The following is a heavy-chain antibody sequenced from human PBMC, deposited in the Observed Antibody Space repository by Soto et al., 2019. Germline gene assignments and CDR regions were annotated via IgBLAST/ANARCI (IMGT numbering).Heavy chain of an antibody. CDR1: GGSISSYY. J-gene: IGHJ4*02. D-gene: IGHD3-16*02. V-gene: IGHV4-59*01. Sequence: PSATLSLACTGSGGSISSYYWSWIRKPPGKGLEWIGYIYYSGSTNYNPSLKSRVTISVDTSKNQFSLKLSSVTAADTAVYYCARATYDYIWGSYRPNYFDYWGQGTLVTVSS. CDR2: IYYSGST. CDR3: ARATYDYIWGSYRPNYFDY.